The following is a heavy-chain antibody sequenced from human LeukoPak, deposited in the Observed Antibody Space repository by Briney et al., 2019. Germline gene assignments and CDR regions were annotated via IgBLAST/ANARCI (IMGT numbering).Heavy chain of an antibody. V-gene: IGHV3-11*01. D-gene: IGHD3-16*01. CDR3: ARDRQFRLHDP. CDR1: GFTFSDYY. J-gene: IGHJ5*02. CDR2: ISVSGGSV. Sequence: GGSLRLSCTASGFTFSDYYMTWIRQAPGKGLEWLSYISVSGGSVSYAGSVKGRFTISRDNARNSVYLQIDSLRVEDTAMYYCARDRQFRLHDPWGQGILVTVSS.